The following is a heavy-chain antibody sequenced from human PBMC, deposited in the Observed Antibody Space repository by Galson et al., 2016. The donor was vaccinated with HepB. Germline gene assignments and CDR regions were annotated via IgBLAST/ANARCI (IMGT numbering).Heavy chain of an antibody. D-gene: IGHD1-26*01. Sequence: SLRLSCAASGFTFSSYVMHWVRQTPGKGLVWVSRISHDGSVTTYADSVKGRFTISRDNSKNTLYLQMNSLRAEDTAVYYCAREDGGLLLGFGMDVWGQGTTVTVSS. J-gene: IGHJ6*02. CDR2: ISHDGSVT. V-gene: IGHV3-74*03. CDR1: GFTFSSYV. CDR3: AREDGGLLLGFGMDV.